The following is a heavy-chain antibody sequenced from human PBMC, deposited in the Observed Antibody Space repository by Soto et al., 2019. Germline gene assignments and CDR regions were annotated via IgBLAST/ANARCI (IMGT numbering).Heavy chain of an antibody. CDR3: ARGSVRENYYYYGMDV. V-gene: IGHV1-69*13. Sequence: SVKVSCKASGGTFSSYAISWVRQAPGQGLEWMGGIIPIFGTANYAQKFQGRVTITADESTSTAYMELSSLRSEDTAVYYCARGSVRENYYYYGMDVWGQGTTVTVSS. CDR2: IIPIFGTA. D-gene: IGHD2-15*01. CDR1: GGTFSSYA. J-gene: IGHJ6*02.